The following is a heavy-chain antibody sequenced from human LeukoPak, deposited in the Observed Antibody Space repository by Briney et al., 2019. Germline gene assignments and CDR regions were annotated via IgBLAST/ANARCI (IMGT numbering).Heavy chain of an antibody. CDR3: ARGGRRSGPDDY. D-gene: IGHD3-3*01. CDR2: IYYSGST. Sequence: PSETLSLTCTVSGGSIRSSSYYWGWIRQPPGKGLEWIGSIYYSGSTYYNPPLKSRVTISVDTSKNQFSLKLSSVTAADTAVYYCARGGRRSGPDDYWGPGTLVTVSS. CDR1: GGSIRSSSYY. V-gene: IGHV4-39*07. J-gene: IGHJ4*02.